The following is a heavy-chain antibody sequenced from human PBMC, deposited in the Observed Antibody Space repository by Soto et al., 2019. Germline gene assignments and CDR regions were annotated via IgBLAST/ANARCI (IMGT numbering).Heavy chain of an antibody. D-gene: IGHD2-2*01. CDR3: ARAIVVVPAAISNTVTPPYFDY. J-gene: IGHJ4*02. V-gene: IGHV3-11*01. CDR2: ISSSGSTI. Sequence: QVQLVESGGGLVKPGGSLRLSCAASGFTFSDYYMSWIRQAPGKGLEWVSYISSSGSTIYYAASVKGRFTISRDNAKNSLYLQMNSLRAEDSAVYYCARAIVVVPAAISNTVTPPYFDYWGQGTLVTVSS. CDR1: GFTFSDYY.